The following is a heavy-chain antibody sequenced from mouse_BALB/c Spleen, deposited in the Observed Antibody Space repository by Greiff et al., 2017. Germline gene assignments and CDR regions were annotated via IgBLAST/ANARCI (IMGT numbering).Heavy chain of an antibody. CDR3: ARSADGYPAWFAY. CDR1: GFTFSSFG. Sequence: EVQGVESGGGLVQPGGSRKLSCAASGFTFSSFGMHWVRQAPEKGLEWVAYISSGSSTIYYADTVKGRFTISRDNPKNTLFLQMTSLRSEDTAMYYCARSADGYPAWFAYWGQGTLVTVSA. J-gene: IGHJ3*01. D-gene: IGHD2-3*01. V-gene: IGHV5-17*02. CDR2: ISSGSSTI.